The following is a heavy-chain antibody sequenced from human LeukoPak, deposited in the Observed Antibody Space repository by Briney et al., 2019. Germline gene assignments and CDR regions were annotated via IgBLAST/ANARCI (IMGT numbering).Heavy chain of an antibody. CDR3: ARDRYFAY. J-gene: IGHJ4*02. CDR2: ISGSGGST. Sequence: GGSLRLSCAASGFTFSSYGMSWVRQAPGKGLEWVSAISGSGGSTYYADSVKGRFTISRDNAKNSLYLQMNSMRAEDTAVYYCARDRYFAYWGQGTLVTVSS. CDR1: GFTFSSYG. V-gene: IGHV3-23*01.